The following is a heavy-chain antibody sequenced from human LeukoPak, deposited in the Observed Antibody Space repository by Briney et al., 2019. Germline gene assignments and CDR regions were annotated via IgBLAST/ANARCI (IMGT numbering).Heavy chain of an antibody. CDR1: GXXISXXXXX. J-gene: IGHJ6*02. CDR3: ARDLXXXYGMXV. Sequence: LTCTVXGXXISXXXXXWGXXXXXXXXXXEGIGSIYYSGSTYYNPSLKSRVTISVDTSKNQFSLKLSSVTAADTAVYYCARDLXXXYGMXVXG. CDR2: IYYSGST. V-gene: IGHV4-39*02.